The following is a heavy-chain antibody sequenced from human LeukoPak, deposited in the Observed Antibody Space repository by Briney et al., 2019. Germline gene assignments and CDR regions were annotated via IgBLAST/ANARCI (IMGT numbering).Heavy chain of an antibody. D-gene: IGHD4-11*01. V-gene: IGHV1-18*01. CDR3: AKAIYSRYDAFDI. Sequence: ASVKVSCKASGYTFTNFGINWVRQAPGQGLEWMGWISTSNGNTDYAQKLQGRVTMTTDASTSTAYMELRSLRSDDTAVYYCAKAIYSRYDAFDIWGQGTMVTVSS. CDR1: GYTFTNFG. CDR2: ISTSNGNT. J-gene: IGHJ3*02.